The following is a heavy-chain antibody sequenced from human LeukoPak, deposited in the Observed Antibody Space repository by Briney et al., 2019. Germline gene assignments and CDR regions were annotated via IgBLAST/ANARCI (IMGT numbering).Heavy chain of an antibody. CDR2: ISWNSGSI. V-gene: IGHV3-9*01. CDR3: AKGDSSHNYFDY. J-gene: IGHJ4*02. CDR1: GFTFDDYA. D-gene: IGHD2-15*01. Sequence: GRSLRLSCAAPGFTFDDYAMHWVRQAPGKGLEGVSGISWNSGSIGYADSVKGRFTISRDNAKNSLYLQMNSLRAEDTALYYCAKGDSSHNYFDYWGQGTLVTVSS.